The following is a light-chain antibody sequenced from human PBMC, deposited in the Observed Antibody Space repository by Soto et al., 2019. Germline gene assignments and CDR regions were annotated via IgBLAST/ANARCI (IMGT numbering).Light chain of an antibody. CDR2: EVS. CDR3: SSYTTISTRV. V-gene: IGLV2-14*01. Sequence: QSVLTQPASVSGSAGQSITISCTGTSNDVGGYNYVSWYQQYPGKAPKLLIYEVSNRPSGVSNRFSGSKSGNTASLTISGLQAEDEADHYCSSYTTISTRVFGGGTKLTVL. CDR1: SNDVGGYNY. J-gene: IGLJ3*02.